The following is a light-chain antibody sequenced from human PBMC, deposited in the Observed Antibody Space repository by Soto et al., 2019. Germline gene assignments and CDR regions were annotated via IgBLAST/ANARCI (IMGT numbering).Light chain of an antibody. CDR1: SSDVGGYNY. Sequence: QSALTQPASVSGSPGQSITISCTGTSSDVGGYNYVSWYQQNPGKAPKLLIYDVSNRPSGVSNRFSGSKSGNTASLTISGLQAEDEGDYHCSSYTSSSTPVVFGGGTKLTVL. J-gene: IGLJ2*01. V-gene: IGLV2-14*01. CDR2: DVS. CDR3: SSYTSSSTPVV.